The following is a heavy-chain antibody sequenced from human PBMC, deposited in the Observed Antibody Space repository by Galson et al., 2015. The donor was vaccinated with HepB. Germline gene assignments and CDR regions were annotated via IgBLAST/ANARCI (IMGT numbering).Heavy chain of an antibody. D-gene: IGHD1/OR15-1a*01. V-gene: IGHV5-51*03. Sequence: QSGAEVKKPGDSLKISCKGSGYNFATYWIGWVRQLPGRGLECVGVVSPGDSDTIYSPSFQGHVTISVDKSTATAYLEWSSLEASDTAIYYCARRQTSEAIEQINWFDPWGQGTRVTVSS. CDR3: ARRQTSEAIEQINWFDP. CDR1: GYNFATYW. J-gene: IGHJ5*02. CDR2: VSPGDSDT.